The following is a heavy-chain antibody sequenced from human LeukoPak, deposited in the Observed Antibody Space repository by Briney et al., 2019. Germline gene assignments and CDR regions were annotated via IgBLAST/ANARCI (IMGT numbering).Heavy chain of an antibody. J-gene: IGHJ4*02. CDR3: ARSRLYGSGSYHDY. V-gene: IGHV3-13*01. CDR1: GFTFSGDD. D-gene: IGHD3-10*01. CDR2: IGTAGDT. Sequence: GGPLRLSCAASGFTFSGDDMHWVRQATGKGLEWVSGIGTAGDTYYSGSVQGRFTISRENARNSLYLQMNSLRAGDTAVYYCARSRLYGSGSYHDYWGQGTLVTVSS.